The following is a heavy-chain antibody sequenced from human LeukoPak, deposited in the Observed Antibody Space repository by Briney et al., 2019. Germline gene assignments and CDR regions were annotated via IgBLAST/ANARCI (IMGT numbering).Heavy chain of an antibody. CDR1: GLTFSSYG. D-gene: IGHD1-26*01. Sequence: PGRSLRPSCAASGLTFSSYGMHWVRQAPGKGLEWVAVIWYDGSNKYYADSVKGRFTISRDNSKNTLYLQMNSLSAEDTAVYYCAKDTPPSGSYFDYWGQGTLVTVSS. J-gene: IGHJ4*02. CDR3: AKDTPPSGSYFDY. V-gene: IGHV3-33*06. CDR2: IWYDGSNK.